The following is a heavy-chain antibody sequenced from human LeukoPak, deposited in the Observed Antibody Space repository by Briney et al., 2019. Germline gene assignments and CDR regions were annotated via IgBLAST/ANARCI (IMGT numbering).Heavy chain of an antibody. Sequence: SETLSLTCTVSGGSISSSSYYWGWIRQPPGKGLEWIGSIYYSGSTYYNPSLKSRVTISVDTSKNHFSLKLSSVTAADTAVYYCARRYYDSWSGYGSWFDPWGQGTLVTVSS. CDR1: GGSISSSSYY. V-gene: IGHV4-39*01. CDR2: IYYSGST. J-gene: IGHJ5*02. CDR3: ARRYYDSWSGYGSWFDP. D-gene: IGHD3-3*01.